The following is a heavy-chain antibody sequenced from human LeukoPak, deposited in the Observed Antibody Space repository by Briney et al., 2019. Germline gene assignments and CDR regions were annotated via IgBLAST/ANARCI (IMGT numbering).Heavy chain of an antibody. CDR3: AREPAAAGKNWFDP. D-gene: IGHD6-25*01. CDR2: ISGSSSPI. Sequence: GGSLRLSCAASGFTFSSFSMNWVRQAPGKGLEWVSYISGSSSPIFYADSVKGRFTISRDNAKNSLYLQMNSLRAEDTAVYYCAREPAAAGKNWFDPWGQGTLSPSPQ. CDR1: GFTFSSFS. V-gene: IGHV3-48*04. J-gene: IGHJ5*02.